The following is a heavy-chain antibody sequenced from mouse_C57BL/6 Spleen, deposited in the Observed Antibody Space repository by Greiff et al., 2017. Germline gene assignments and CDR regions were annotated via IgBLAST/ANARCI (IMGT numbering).Heavy chain of an antibody. D-gene: IGHD1-1*01. CDR3: ATYYYGRAMDY. Sequence: QVHVKQSGPELVKPGASVKISCKASGYAFSSSWMNWVKQRPGKGLEWIGRIYPGDGDTNYNGKFKGKATLTADKSSSTAYMQLSSLTSEDSAVYFCATYYYGRAMDYWGQGTSVTVSS. CDR2: IYPGDGDT. CDR1: GYAFSSSW. V-gene: IGHV1-82*01. J-gene: IGHJ4*01.